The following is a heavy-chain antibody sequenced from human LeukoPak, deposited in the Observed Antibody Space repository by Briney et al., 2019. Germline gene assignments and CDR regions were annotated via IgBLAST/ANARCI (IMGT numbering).Heavy chain of an antibody. CDR1: GFTFSSYG. D-gene: IGHD2-15*01. V-gene: IGHV3-33*01. Sequence: GGSLRLSCAASGFTFSSYGMHWVRQAPGKGLEWVAVIWYDGSNKYYADSVKGRFTISRDNSKNTLYLQMNSLRAEDTAVYYCGRLYWGGGGCWFDYGGKGPLVPVSS. CDR2: IWYDGSNK. CDR3: GRLYWGGGGCWFDY. J-gene: IGHJ4*02.